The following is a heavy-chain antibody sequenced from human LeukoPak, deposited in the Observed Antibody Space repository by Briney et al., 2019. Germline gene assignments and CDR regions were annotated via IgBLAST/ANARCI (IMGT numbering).Heavy chain of an antibody. V-gene: IGHV4-34*01. CDR2: INHSGST. J-gene: IGHJ4*02. CDR3: SMQYFDWLLPNTYHDY. CDR1: GGSFSGYY. D-gene: IGHD3-9*01. Sequence: TPSETLSLTCAVYGGSFSGYYWSWIRQPPGKGLEWIGEINHSGSTNYNPSLKSRVTISVDTSKNQFSLKLSSVTAADTAVYYCSMQYFDWLLPNTYHDYWGQGTLVTVSS.